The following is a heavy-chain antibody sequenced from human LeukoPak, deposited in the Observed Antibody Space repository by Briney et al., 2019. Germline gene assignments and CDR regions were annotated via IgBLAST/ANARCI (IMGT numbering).Heavy chain of an antibody. CDR2: ISASGVST. D-gene: IGHD6-19*01. V-gene: IGHV3-23*01. CDR3: AREMNTYSSGWYWVAFDI. Sequence: GGSLRLSCAASGFTFSSYAMRWVRQAPGKGLEWVSGISASGVSTYYADSVKGRFTISRDNSKNTLYLQMNSLRAEDTAVYYCAREMNTYSSGWYWVAFDIWGQGTMVTVSS. CDR1: GFTFSSYA. J-gene: IGHJ3*02.